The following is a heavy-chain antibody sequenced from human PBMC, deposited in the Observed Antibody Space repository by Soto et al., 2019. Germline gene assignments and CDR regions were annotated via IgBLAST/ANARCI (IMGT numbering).Heavy chain of an antibody. J-gene: IGHJ4*02. V-gene: IGHV3-23*01. CDR1: GFTFSSYA. CDR3: AKTQGSGLGAPYYFDY. CDR2: ISGSGGST. D-gene: IGHD3-16*01. Sequence: GGSLRLSCAASGFTFSSYAMSWVRQAPGKGLEWVSAISGSGGSTYYADSVKGRFTISRDNSKNTLYLQMNSLRAEDTAVYYCAKTQGSGLGAPYYFDYWGQGTLVTVSS.